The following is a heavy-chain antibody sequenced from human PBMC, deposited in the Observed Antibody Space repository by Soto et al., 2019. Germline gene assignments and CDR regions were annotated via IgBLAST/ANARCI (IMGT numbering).Heavy chain of an antibody. V-gene: IGHV3-23*01. D-gene: IGHD3-10*01. J-gene: IGHJ4*02. Sequence: EVQLLDSGGGLVQPGGSLRLSCAASGFTFNAYAMTWVRQAPGKGLEWVSTISGSGGGTYYADSVKGRFTISRDNSKSTLYLQMNSLRAEDTAVYYCAKIPNYYGSGSYDYFDYWGQGTLVTVSS. CDR3: AKIPNYYGSGSYDYFDY. CDR2: ISGSGGGT. CDR1: GFTFNAYA.